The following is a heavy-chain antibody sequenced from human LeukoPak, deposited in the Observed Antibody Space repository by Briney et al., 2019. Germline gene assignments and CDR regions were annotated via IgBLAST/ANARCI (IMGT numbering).Heavy chain of an antibody. CDR1: GGPISSGGYY. CDR2: IYYSGST. J-gene: IGHJ5*02. V-gene: IGHV4-31*03. CDR3: AAHSSGWYGSWFDP. D-gene: IGHD6-19*01. Sequence: SQTLSLTCTVSGGPISSGGYYWSWIRQHPGKGLEWIGYIYYSGSTYYNPSLKSRVTISVDTSKNQFSLKLSSVTAADTAVYYCAAHSSGWYGSWFDPWGQGTLVTVSS.